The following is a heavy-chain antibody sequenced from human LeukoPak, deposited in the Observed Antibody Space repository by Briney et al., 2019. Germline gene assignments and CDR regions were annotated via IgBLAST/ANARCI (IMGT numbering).Heavy chain of an antibody. V-gene: IGHV4-59*01. D-gene: IGHD6-19*01. CDR1: GGSINSYY. Sequence: PSETLSLTCTVSGGSINSYYWRWIRQPPGKGLEWIGYIYYSGSTNYNPSLKSRVTISVDTSKNQFSLKRTSVTAADTAVYYCAGGSLVVAGRVDYWGQGTLVTVSS. CDR2: IYYSGST. J-gene: IGHJ4*02. CDR3: AGGSLVVAGRVDY.